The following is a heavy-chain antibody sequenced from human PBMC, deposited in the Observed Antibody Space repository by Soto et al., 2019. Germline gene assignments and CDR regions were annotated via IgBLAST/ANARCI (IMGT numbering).Heavy chain of an antibody. CDR2: IYPGDSAI. V-gene: IGHV5-51*01. J-gene: IGHJ6*02. CDR3: ARVEAASQYYYYYGMDV. CDR1: GCSCTNFW. D-gene: IGHD6-13*01. Sequence: PGEPLKVRWRGSGCSCTNFWIGWMRQMNGKGLEWMGIIYPGDSAIRYSPSFQGQVTISADKSISTAYLQWSSLKASDTAMYYCARVEAASQYYYYYGMDVWGQGTTVTVSS.